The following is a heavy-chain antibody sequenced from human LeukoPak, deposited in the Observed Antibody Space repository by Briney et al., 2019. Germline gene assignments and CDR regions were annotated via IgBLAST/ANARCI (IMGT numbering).Heavy chain of an antibody. V-gene: IGHV3-23*01. CDR2: ISGSGGSA. D-gene: IGHD6-13*01. CDR3: AKDAIGYSSSWYDY. CDR1: GFTFSSYA. Sequence: GGSLRLSCAASGFTFSSYAMSWVRQAPGKGLEWVSAISGSGGSAYYADSVKGRFTISRDNSKNTLYLQMNSLRAEDTAVYYCAKDAIGYSSSWYDYWGQGTLVTVSS. J-gene: IGHJ4*02.